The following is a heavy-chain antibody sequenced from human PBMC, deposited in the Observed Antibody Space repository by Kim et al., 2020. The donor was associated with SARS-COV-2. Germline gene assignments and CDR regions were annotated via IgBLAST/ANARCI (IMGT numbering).Heavy chain of an antibody. D-gene: IGHD6-19*01. CDR1: GGSISSYY. Sequence: SETLSLTCTVSGGSISSYYWSWIRQPPGKGLEWIGYIYYSGSTNYNPSLKSRVTISVDTSKNQFSLKLSSVTAADTAVYYCARSSGWYYFDYWGQGTLVTVSS. J-gene: IGHJ4*02. CDR3: ARSSGWYYFDY. CDR2: IYYSGST. V-gene: IGHV4-59*13.